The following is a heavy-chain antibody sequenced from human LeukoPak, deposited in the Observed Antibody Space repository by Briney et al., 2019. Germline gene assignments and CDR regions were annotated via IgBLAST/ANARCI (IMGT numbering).Heavy chain of an antibody. CDR3: ARHLSGVTGYTYGRGIDY. V-gene: IGHV3-21*01. D-gene: IGHD5-18*01. CDR1: GFTFSSYS. CDR2: ITSSSRYI. Sequence: GGSLRLSCAASGFTFSSYSMNWVRQAPGKGLEWVSTITSSSRYIYYSDSVKGRFTISRDNANNSLFLQMNSLRVDDTAVYYCARHLSGVTGYTYGRGIDYWGQGTLVTVSS. J-gene: IGHJ4*02.